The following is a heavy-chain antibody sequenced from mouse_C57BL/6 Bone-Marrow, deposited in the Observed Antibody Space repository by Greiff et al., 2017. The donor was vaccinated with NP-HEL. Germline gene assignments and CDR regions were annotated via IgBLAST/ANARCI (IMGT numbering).Heavy chain of an antibody. D-gene: IGHD2-4*01. CDR3: ARKGGIYYDYWFAY. CDR1: GFTFSDYG. CDR2: ISSGSRTR. Sequence: EVKLMESGGGLGKEGGERKGEGAQSGFTFSDYGMHWVRQAPEKGLEWVAYISSGSRTREYADTVKGRFTISRDNAKNTLFLQMTSLRSEDTAMYYCARKGGIYYDYWFAYWGQGTLVTVSA. V-gene: IGHV5-17*01. J-gene: IGHJ3*01.